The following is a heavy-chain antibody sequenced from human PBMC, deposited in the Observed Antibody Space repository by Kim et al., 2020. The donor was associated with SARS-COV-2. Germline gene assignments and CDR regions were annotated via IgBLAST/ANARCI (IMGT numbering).Heavy chain of an antibody. D-gene: IGHD1-1*01. CDR3: ARHMEFTDDLRPFDY. Sequence: SETLSLTCTVSGGSISTYYWSWIRQPPGKGLEWIGYIYYSGSTNYNPSPKSRVTMSVDTSKNQFSLKLSSVTAADTAVYYCARHMEFTDDLRPFDYWGQGTLVTVSS. CDR2: IYYSGST. V-gene: IGHV4-59*08. J-gene: IGHJ4*02. CDR1: GGSISTYY.